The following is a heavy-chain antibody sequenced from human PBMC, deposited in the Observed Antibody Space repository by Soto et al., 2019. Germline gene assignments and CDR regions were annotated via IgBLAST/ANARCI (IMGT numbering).Heavy chain of an antibody. V-gene: IGHV4-39*01. CDR1: GGSISSSSYY. D-gene: IGHD6-13*01. CDR3: VRHNGESSSWYVGYYYYGMDV. J-gene: IGHJ6*02. Sequence: SETLSLTCTVSGGSISSSSYYWGWIRQPPGKGLEWIGSIYYSGSTYYNPSLKSRVTISVDTSKNQFSLKLSSVTAADTAVYYCVRHNGESSSWYVGYYYYGMDVWGQGTTVT. CDR2: IYYSGST.